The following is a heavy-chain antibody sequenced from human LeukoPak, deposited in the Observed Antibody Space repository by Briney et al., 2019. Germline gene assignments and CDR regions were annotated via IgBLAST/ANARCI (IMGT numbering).Heavy chain of an antibody. CDR2: ISWNSGSI. Sequence: GRSLRLSCAASGFTFDDYAMHWVRQAPGKGLEWVSGISWNSGSIGYADSVKGRFTISRDNAKNSLYLQMNSLRVEDTALYYCAKDAPYSSSWYYFDYWGQGTLVTVSS. D-gene: IGHD6-13*01. CDR1: GFTFDDYA. J-gene: IGHJ4*02. V-gene: IGHV3-9*01. CDR3: AKDAPYSSSWYYFDY.